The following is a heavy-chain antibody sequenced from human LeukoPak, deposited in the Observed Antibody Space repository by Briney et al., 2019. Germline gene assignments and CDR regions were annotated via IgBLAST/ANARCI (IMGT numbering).Heavy chain of an antibody. CDR1: GGSFSGYY. J-gene: IGHJ4*02. V-gene: IGHV4-34*01. CDR2: INHSGST. D-gene: IGHD1-26*01. CDR3: ARGRPDGGSYMYLDY. Sequence: NPSEILSLTCAVYGGSFSGYYWSWIRQPPGKGLEWIGEINHSGSTNYNPSLKSRVTISVDTSKNQFSLKLSSVTAADTAVYYCARGRPDGGSYMYLDYWGQGTLVTVSS.